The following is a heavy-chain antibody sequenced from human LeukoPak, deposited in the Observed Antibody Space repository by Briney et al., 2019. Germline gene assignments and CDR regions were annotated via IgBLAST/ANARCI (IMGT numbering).Heavy chain of an antibody. D-gene: IGHD5-12*01. CDR2: ISSNGGST. Sequence: PGGSLRLSCAASGFTFSSYGMHWVRQAPGKGLEYVSAISSNGGSTYYANSVKGRFTISRDNSKNTLYLQMGSLRAEDMAVYYCARMKVATIQGHYYYYYYMDVWGKGTTVTVSS. CDR1: GFTFSSYG. CDR3: ARMKVATIQGHYYYYYYMDV. J-gene: IGHJ6*03. V-gene: IGHV3-64*01.